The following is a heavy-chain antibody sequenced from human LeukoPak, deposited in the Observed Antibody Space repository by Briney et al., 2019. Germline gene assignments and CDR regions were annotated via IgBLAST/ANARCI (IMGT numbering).Heavy chain of an antibody. CDR3: ARFAVHRRLAVAGQFGLDY. CDR1: GYTLTGYY. J-gene: IGHJ4*02. CDR2: INPNSGGT. D-gene: IGHD6-19*01. Sequence: ASVKVSCKASGYTLTGYYMHWVRQAPGQGLEWMGWINPNSGGTNYAQKFQGRVTMTRDTSTSTVYMELSSLRSEDTAVYYCARFAVHRRLAVAGQFGLDYWGQGTLVTVSS. V-gene: IGHV1-2*02.